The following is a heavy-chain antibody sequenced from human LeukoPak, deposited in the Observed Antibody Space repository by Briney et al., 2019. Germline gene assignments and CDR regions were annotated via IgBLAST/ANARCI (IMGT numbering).Heavy chain of an antibody. Sequence: GTSLRLSCAASGFSFSRYALHWVRQAPGKGLEWGAVISHDGRNKYYADSVRGRLTISRDNSEKTLYLQMNSLSPEDTAVYYCASTYKIDASGHYPFDYWGQGTLVTVSS. D-gene: IGHD3-22*01. CDR3: ASTYKIDASGHYPFDY. V-gene: IGHV3-30*04. J-gene: IGHJ4*02. CDR1: GFSFSRYA. CDR2: ISHDGRNK.